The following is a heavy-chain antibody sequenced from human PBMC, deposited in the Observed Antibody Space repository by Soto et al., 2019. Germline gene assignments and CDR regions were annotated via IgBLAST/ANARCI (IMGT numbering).Heavy chain of an antibody. V-gene: IGHV3-23*01. J-gene: IGHJ4*02. Sequence: EVQLLESGGSLVHPRGSLRLSCAASGFSFSYFAMSWVRQAPGKGLEWVAAISGSGGNTYYADSVKGRFTISRDNSKNTLFLQMNSLRDEDTAVYYCAKDRGGSGWSTLDHWGQGTLVTVSS. CDR3: AKDRGGSGWSTLDH. CDR1: GFSFSYFA. D-gene: IGHD6-19*01. CDR2: ISGSGGNT.